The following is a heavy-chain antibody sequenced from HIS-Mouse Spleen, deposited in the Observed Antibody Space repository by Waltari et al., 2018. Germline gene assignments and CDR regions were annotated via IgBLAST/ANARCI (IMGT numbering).Heavy chain of an antibody. Sequence: VQLVESGGGVVQPGRSLSLSCDASGFTFSRYALHWVLRAPGKGLEWVAVISYDGSNKYYADSVKGRFTISRDNSKNTLYLQMNSLRAEDTAVYYCARDQGGYQMRPFDAFDIWGQGTMVTVSS. CDR1: GFTFSRYA. J-gene: IGHJ3*02. V-gene: IGHV3-30-3*01. D-gene: IGHD5-12*01. CDR3: ARDQGGYQMRPFDAFDI. CDR2: ISYDGSNK.